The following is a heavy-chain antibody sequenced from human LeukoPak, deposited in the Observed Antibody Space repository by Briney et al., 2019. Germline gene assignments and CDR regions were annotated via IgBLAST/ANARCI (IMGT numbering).Heavy chain of an antibody. Sequence: SETLSLTCTVSGASISSYYWSWIRQPPGKGLEWIGYIYYSGSTNYNPALKSRVTISEDTSKNQISLKLSSVTAADTAVYYCARVRGYYHSSGYDYWGQGTLVTVSS. J-gene: IGHJ4*02. CDR2: IYYSGST. CDR3: ARVRGYYHSSGYDY. D-gene: IGHD3-22*01. CDR1: GASISSYY. V-gene: IGHV4-59*01.